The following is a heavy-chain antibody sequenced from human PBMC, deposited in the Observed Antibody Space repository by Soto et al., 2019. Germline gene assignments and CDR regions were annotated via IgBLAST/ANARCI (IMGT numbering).Heavy chain of an antibody. D-gene: IGHD2-15*01. Sequence: EVKLVESGGGLVQPGGSLRLSCAASGFTFSNYWMYWVRQAPGQGLVWVSRINSDGSVSRYADSVKGRLTISRDNVKNTLYMQMNSLKVEDTAVYYCARGDCVGGSCYSLAGAFYCYRDVVGKGTAFTVCS. CDR3: ARGDCVGGSCYSLAGAFYCYRDV. CDR1: GFTFSNYW. V-gene: IGHV3-74*01. CDR2: INSDGSVS. J-gene: IGHJ6*03.